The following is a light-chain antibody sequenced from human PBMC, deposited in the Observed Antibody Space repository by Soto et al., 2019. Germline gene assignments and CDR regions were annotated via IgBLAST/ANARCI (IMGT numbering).Light chain of an antibody. CDR1: QSVSSK. CDR3: QQYGSSPWT. J-gene: IGKJ1*01. Sequence: EIVMRQSPATLSVSPGERATVSCRASQSVSSKLAWYQQKPGQAPRLLIYGASSRATGIPDRFSGSGSGTDFTLTISRLEPEDFAVYYCQQYGSSPWTFGQGTKVDIK. CDR2: GAS. V-gene: IGKV3-20*01.